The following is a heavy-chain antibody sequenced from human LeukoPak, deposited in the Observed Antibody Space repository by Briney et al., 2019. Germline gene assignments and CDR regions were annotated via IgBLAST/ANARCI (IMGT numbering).Heavy chain of an antibody. D-gene: IGHD6-13*01. J-gene: IGHJ5*02. V-gene: IGHV2-26*01. CDR1: GFSLSNARMG. CDR2: IFSNDEK. Sequence: SGPTLVNPTETLTLTCTVSGFSLSNARMGVSWIRQPPGKALEWLAHIFSNDEKSYGTSLKSRLTISKDTSKSQVVLTMTNMDPVDTATYYCARICVLAAAGTDFPWFDPWGQGTLVTVSS. CDR3: ARICVLAAAGTDFPWFDP.